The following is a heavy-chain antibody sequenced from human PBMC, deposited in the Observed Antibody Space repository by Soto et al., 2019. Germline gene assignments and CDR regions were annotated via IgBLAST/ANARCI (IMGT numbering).Heavy chain of an antibody. V-gene: IGHV1-18*01. CDR3: AMVDNYVTPTTKDV. J-gene: IGHJ6*02. CDR1: GYTFINYG. D-gene: IGHD3-16*01. Sequence: ASVKVSCKASGYTFINYGISWVRQAPGQGLEWMGWINVYNGNTKYAQKVQGRVTMTTDTSTSTAYMELRSLTSDDTAVYYCAMVDNYVTPTTKDVWGQGTTVTVSS. CDR2: INVYNGNT.